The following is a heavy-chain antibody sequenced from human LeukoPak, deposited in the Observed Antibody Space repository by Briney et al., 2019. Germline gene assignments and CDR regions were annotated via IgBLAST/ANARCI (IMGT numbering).Heavy chain of an antibody. V-gene: IGHV3-23*01. CDR1: GFTFSSYA. CDR3: AKNRRACSGGSCNSGVSEYFHH. D-gene: IGHD2-15*01. CDR2: ISGSGSTT. Sequence: GGSLRLSCAASGFTFSSYAMTWVRQAPGKGLEWVSGISGSGSTTYYADSVKGRFTISRDNLKNTLYLEMSSLRVEDTAIYYCAKNRRACSGGSCNSGVSEYFHHWGQGTQVTASS. J-gene: IGHJ1*01.